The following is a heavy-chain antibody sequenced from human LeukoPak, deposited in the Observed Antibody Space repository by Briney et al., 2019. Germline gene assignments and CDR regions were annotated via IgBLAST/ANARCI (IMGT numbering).Heavy chain of an antibody. CDR1: GITFRSYA. Sequence: PGGSLRLSCAASGITFRSYAMSWVRQAPGKGLEWVSAVSGSGDNTYYADSVKGRFIISRDNAKNSLYLQMNSLRAEDTAVYYCARDFPHGSGSYYRAPYYFDYWGQGTLVTVSS. CDR3: ARDFPHGSGSYYRAPYYFDY. D-gene: IGHD3-10*01. J-gene: IGHJ4*02. CDR2: VSGSGDNT. V-gene: IGHV3-23*01.